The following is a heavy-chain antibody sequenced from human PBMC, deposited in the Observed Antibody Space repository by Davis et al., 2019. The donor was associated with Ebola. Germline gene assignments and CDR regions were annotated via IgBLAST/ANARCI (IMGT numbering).Heavy chain of an antibody. CDR2: LSYGGDA. J-gene: IGHJ4*02. D-gene: IGHD3-22*01. Sequence: PSETLSLTCTVSRGSISSSNSYWGWFRQPPREGLRWLGRLSYGGDAYYNPSLKSRLTRSVDTSENQFSLKLTSVTAADTAVYFCATLQGFYDSGGFQPLDFWGQGTLVTVSS. V-gene: IGHV4-39*01. CDR3: ATLQGFYDSGGFQPLDF. CDR1: RGSISSSNSY.